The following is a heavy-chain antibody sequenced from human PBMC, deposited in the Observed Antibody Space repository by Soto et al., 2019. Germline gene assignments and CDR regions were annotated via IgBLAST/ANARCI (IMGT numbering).Heavy chain of an antibody. D-gene: IGHD3-10*01. CDR3: ARDLWSGAFDY. Sequence: QVQLVESGGGLVKPGGSLRLSCAASGFTFSDYYMSWIRQAPGKGLEWVSYISSSSSYTNYADSVKGRFTISRDNAKNSLYLQMNSLRAEDTAVYYCARDLWSGAFDYWCQGTLVTVSS. CDR2: ISSSSSYT. V-gene: IGHV3-11*05. CDR1: GFTFSDYY. J-gene: IGHJ4*02.